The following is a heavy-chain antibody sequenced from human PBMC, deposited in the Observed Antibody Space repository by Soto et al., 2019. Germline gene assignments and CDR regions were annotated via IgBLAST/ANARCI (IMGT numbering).Heavy chain of an antibody. D-gene: IGHD6-25*01. CDR3: GIGGRIVAAASVD. CDR1: GLTFSNYW. CDR2: IKSDGSST. J-gene: IGHJ4*02. V-gene: IGHV3-74*01. Sequence: EVQLVESGGGLVQPGGSLRLSCAVSGLTFSNYWMNWVRQAPGKGLVWVSRIKSDGSSTYYADSVKGRFTISRDNARNTLYLEMHSLRAEDTALYYCGIGGRIVAAASVDWGQGPLVTVSS.